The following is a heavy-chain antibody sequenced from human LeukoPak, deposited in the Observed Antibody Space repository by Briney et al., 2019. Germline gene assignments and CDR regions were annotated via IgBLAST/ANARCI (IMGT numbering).Heavy chain of an antibody. D-gene: IGHD3-10*01. CDR2: ITVSGGGT. CDR1: GVSFMTSA. CDR3: AKEGTMTPGGLYWYFDL. J-gene: IGHJ2*01. V-gene: IGHV3-23*01. Sequence: GGSLRLSCEASGVSFMTSAMSWVRQAPGKVLEWVSSITVSGGGTYYGDSVKGRFTISRDNSKNTLFLQMNGLGVEDTAIYYRAKEGTMTPGGLYWYFDLWGRGTLVTVSS.